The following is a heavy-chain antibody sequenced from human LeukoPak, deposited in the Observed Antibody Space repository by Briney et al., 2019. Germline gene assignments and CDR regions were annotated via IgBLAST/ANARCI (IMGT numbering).Heavy chain of an antibody. J-gene: IGHJ6*02. CDR2: ISSSGSTI. CDR3: SKDISAGGLDV. V-gene: IGHV3-11*01. Sequence: TGGSLRLSCAASGFTSSDYYMSWIRQAPGKGLEWVSYISSSGSTIYYADSVKGRFTIFRDNAKNSMYLQMNSLRIEDTALYYCSKDISAGGLDVWGPGTPVTVSS. D-gene: IGHD3-16*02. CDR1: GFTSSDYY.